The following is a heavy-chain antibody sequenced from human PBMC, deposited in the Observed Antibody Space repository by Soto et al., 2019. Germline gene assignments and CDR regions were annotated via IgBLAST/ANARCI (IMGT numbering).Heavy chain of an antibody. CDR1: GYSFTSYG. J-gene: IGHJ4*02. CDR3: AIDCSGGSCYSSGYFDY. D-gene: IGHD2-15*01. Sequence: ASVKVSCKASGYSFTSYGISWVRQAPGQGLEWMGWISTYNGNTNYAQKLQGRVTMTTDTSTSTAYMELRSLRSDDTAVYYCAIDCSGGSCYSSGYFDYWGQGTLVPVSS. V-gene: IGHV1-18*01. CDR2: ISTYNGNT.